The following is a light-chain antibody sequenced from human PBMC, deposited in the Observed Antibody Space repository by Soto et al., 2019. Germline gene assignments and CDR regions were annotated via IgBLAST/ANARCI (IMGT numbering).Light chain of an antibody. CDR3: QQFNIYPIT. V-gene: IGKV1-13*02. CDR1: QDIRGA. Sequence: AIQVTQSPSSLSASVGDRVTITCRASQDIRGALAGYQQKPGKAPKLLIDDVSTVQSGVPSRFSGRGSGTEFSLTITRLQAEDFATYYCQQFNIYPITFGRGTRLDI. J-gene: IGKJ5*01. CDR2: DVS.